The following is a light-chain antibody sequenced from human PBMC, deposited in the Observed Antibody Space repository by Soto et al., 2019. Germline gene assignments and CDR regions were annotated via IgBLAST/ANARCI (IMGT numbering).Light chain of an antibody. J-gene: IGKJ1*01. CDR2: GTF. V-gene: IGKV1-6*01. Sequence: AIQMTQSPSSLSVSVGDRVTITCRASQDIGTELGWYQQKPGKAPRLLIYGTFSLQSGVPSRFSGSGSGTDFTLTISSLQPDDFATYDCLQDSKYPRTFGQGTKVEVK. CDR3: LQDSKYPRT. CDR1: QDIGTE.